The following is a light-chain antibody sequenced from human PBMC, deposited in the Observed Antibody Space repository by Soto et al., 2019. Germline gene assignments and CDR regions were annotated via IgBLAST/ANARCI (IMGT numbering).Light chain of an antibody. CDR1: NTDVGAYDY. CDR3: SSYSTISNLV. CDR2: DVI. J-gene: IGLJ1*01. V-gene: IGLV2-14*03. Sequence: QSALTQPASVSGSPGQSITISCSGTNTDVGAYDYVSWYQQHPGKAPKLILYDVINLPSGVSDRFSGSKSGNTASLTISGLPAEDEAEYFCSSYSTISNLVFGTGTKLTVL.